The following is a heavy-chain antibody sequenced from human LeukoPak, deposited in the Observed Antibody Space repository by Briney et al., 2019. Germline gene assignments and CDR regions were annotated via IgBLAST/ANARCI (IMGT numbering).Heavy chain of an antibody. D-gene: IGHD6-6*01. Sequence: SETLSLTCAVYGGSFSGYYWSWIRQPPGKGLEWIGEINHSGSTNYNPSLKSRVTISVDTSKNQFSLKLSSVTAADTAVYYCARGKESAWAARHIAFDIWGQGTMVTVSS. CDR1: GGSFSGYY. CDR2: INHSGST. CDR3: ARGKESAWAARHIAFDI. J-gene: IGHJ3*02. V-gene: IGHV4-34*01.